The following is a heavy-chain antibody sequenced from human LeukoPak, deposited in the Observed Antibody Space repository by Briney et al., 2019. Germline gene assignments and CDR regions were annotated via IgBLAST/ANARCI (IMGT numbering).Heavy chain of an antibody. V-gene: IGHV3-11*01. D-gene: IGHD5-18*01. CDR3: ARRILDTAMAGDYFDY. CDR1: GFTFSDYY. Sequence: GGSLRLSCAASGFTFSDYYMSWIRQAPGKRLEGVSYISSSGSTIYYADSVKVRFTISRDNAKNSLYLQMNSLRAEDTAVYYCARRILDTAMAGDYFDYWGQGTLVTVSS. CDR2: ISSSGSTI. J-gene: IGHJ4*02.